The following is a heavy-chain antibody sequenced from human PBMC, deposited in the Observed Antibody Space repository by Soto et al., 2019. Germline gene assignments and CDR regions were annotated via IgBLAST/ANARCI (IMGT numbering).Heavy chain of an antibody. CDR2: IYYSGIT. D-gene: IGHD5-12*01. V-gene: IGHV4-30-4*01. CDR3: ARQYGGSEYYFDS. CDR1: GGSTSSGDYY. J-gene: IGHJ4*02. Sequence: QVQLQESGPGLVKPSETLSLTCTVSGGSTSSGDYYWSWIRQPPGKGLEWIGYIYYSGITYYNPYLKNRLTISQDTSKNQFSLTLRSVTAADTAVYYCARQYGGSEYYFDSWGQGTLVTVSS.